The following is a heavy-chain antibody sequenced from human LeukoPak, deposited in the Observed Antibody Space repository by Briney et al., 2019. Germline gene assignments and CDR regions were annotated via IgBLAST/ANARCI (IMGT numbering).Heavy chain of an antibody. Sequence: GGSLRLSCAASGFTFSSYGMQWVRQAPGKGLEWVAGIWYDGSNTYNADSVKGRFTISRDNSKNTLHLQMNSLRAEDTAVYYCARDATGSIFDYWGQGTLVTVSS. V-gene: IGHV3-33*01. CDR2: IWYDGSNT. J-gene: IGHJ4*02. CDR1: GFTFSSYG. CDR3: ARDATGSIFDY. D-gene: IGHD1-14*01.